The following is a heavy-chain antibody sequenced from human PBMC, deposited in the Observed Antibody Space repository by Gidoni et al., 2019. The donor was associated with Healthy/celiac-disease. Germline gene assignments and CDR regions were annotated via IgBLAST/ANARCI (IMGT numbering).Heavy chain of an antibody. J-gene: IGHJ6*02. Sequence: QVQLQESGPGRVKPAQTLSLTCTVSGGSISSGGYDWSWIRQHPGKGLEWIGYIYYSGSTYYNPSLKSRVTISVDTSKNQFSLKLSSVTAADTAVYYCARDHVSYDFWSGYYLPRYGMDVWGQGTTVTVSS. CDR3: ARDHVSYDFWSGYYLPRYGMDV. D-gene: IGHD3-3*01. V-gene: IGHV4-31*03. CDR2: IYYSGST. CDR1: GGSISSGGYD.